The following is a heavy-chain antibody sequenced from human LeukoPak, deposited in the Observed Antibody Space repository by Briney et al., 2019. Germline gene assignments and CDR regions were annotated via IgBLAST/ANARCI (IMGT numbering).Heavy chain of an antibody. CDR2: INHSGST. D-gene: IGHD6-13*01. V-gene: IGHV4-34*01. Sequence: SETLSLTCAVYGGSFSGYYWSWIRQPPGKGLEWIGEINHSGSTNYNPSLKSRVTISVDTSKNQFSLKLSSVTAADTAVYYCARNMRQQLIFDYWGQGTLVTVS. CDR3: ARNMRQQLIFDY. CDR1: GGSFSGYY. J-gene: IGHJ4*02.